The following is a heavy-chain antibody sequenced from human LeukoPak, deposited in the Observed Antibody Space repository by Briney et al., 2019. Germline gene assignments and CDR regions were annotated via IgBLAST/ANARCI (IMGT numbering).Heavy chain of an antibody. J-gene: IGHJ4*02. CDR2: ISSSSSYI. CDR1: GFTFSSYS. CDR3: ARTGLSYSSSWTYYFDY. D-gene: IGHD6-13*01. Sequence: GGSLRLSCAASGFTFSSYSMNWVRQAPGKGVKWVSSISSSSSYIYYADSVKGRFTISRDNAKNSLYLQMNSLRAEDTAVYYCARTGLSYSSSWTYYFDYWGQGTLVTVSS. V-gene: IGHV3-21*01.